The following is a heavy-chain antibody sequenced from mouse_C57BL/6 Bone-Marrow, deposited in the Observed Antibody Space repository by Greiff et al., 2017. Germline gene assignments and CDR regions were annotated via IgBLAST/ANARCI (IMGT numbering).Heavy chain of an antibody. CDR1: GFSLTSYG. D-gene: IGHD1-1*01. J-gene: IGHJ3*01. CDR2: IWGVGST. Sequence: VKLMESGPGLVAPSQSLTITCTVSGFSLTSYGVDWVRQSPGKGLEWVGVIWGVGSTNYNSALKSRLSISKDNSKSQVVLKMNSLQTDETAMYYYASNYGGFAYWGQGTLVTVSS. V-gene: IGHV2-6*01. CDR3: ASNYGGFAY.